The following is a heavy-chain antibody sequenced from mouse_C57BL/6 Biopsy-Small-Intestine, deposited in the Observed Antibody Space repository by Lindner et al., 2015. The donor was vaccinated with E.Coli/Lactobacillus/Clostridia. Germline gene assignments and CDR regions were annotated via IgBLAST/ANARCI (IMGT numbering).Heavy chain of an antibody. CDR1: GYTFTSYA. CDR3: ARVWRESNGYNFHFFDY. D-gene: IGHD2-2*01. Sequence: SVKVSCKAFGYTFTSYAIHWVRQAPGQRPEWMGWINAGNGDTKYSRRFQGRLTITKDTYANTVYMYLNSLRSGETATYYCARVWRESNGYNFHFFDYWGQGTLVTVSS. CDR2: INAGNGDT. J-gene: IGHJ2*01. V-gene: IGHV1-4*01.